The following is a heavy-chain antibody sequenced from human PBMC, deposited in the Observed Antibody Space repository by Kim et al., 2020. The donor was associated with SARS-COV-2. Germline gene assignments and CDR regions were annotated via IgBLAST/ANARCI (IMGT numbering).Heavy chain of an antibody. J-gene: IGHJ5*02. Sequence: SETLSLTCAVSGGSISSGGYSWSWIRQPPGKGLEWIGYIYHSGSTYYNPSLKSRVTISVDRSKNQFSLKLSSVTAADTAVYYCALREGWFLEWSGAFDPWGQGTLVTVSS. CDR1: GGSISSGGYS. CDR2: IYHSGST. D-gene: IGHD3-3*01. CDR3: ALREGWFLEWSGAFDP. V-gene: IGHV4-30-2*01.